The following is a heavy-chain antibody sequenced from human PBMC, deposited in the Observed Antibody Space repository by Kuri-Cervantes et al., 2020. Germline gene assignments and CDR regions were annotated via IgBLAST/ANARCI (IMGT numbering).Heavy chain of an antibody. CDR2: IIPIFSTT. D-gene: IGHD1-1*01. CDR1: GGTFSSYG. J-gene: IGHJ6*03. Sequence: VKVSCKASGGTFSSYGISWVRQAPGQGLEWLGGIIPIFSTTNYAQKFQGRVTITTDESTSTAYMELSSLRSEDTAVYYCARRPGQYWKPGNHYFYMDVWGNGTTGTVSS. V-gene: IGHV1-69*13. CDR3: ARRPGQYWKPGNHYFYMDV.